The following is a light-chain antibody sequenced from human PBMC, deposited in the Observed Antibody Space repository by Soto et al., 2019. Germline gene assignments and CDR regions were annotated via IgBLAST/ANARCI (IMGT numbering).Light chain of an antibody. CDR1: QDISNY. V-gene: IGKV1-33*01. J-gene: IGKJ1*01. CDR3: LQYDNLPPT. CDR2: DAA. Sequence: DIQMTQSPSSLSASVGDRVTITCQASQDISNYLNWYQQKPGKAPKLLIYDAANLETVVPSRFSGSGSGTDFTFTIRRLQPEDIATSYCLQYDNLPPTCGQGTKVEIK.